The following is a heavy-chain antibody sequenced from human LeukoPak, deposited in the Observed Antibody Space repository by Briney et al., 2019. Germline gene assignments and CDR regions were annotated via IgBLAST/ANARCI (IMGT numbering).Heavy chain of an antibody. CDR1: GGSISNYY. CDR3: AREDSSGYLGY. D-gene: IGHD3-22*01. V-gene: IGHV4-59*01. Sequence: SETLSLTCTVSGGSISNYYWTWIRQPPGKGLEWIGYIYYSGSTYYNPSLKSRVTISVDTSKNQFSLKLTSVTAADTAVYYCAREDSSGYLGYWGQGTLVTVSS. CDR2: IYYSGST. J-gene: IGHJ4*02.